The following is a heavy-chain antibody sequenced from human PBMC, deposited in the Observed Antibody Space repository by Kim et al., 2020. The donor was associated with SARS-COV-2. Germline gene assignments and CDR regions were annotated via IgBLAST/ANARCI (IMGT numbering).Heavy chain of an antibody. CDR1: GGSISSSSYY. D-gene: IGHD6-19*01. J-gene: IGHJ4*02. Sequence: SETLSLTCTVSGGSISSSSYYWGWIRQPPGKGLEWIGSIYYSGSTSYNPSLKSRVTISVDTSKNQFSLKLSSVTAADTAVYDCASRRKGSGWYNFDYWGQGTLVTVSS. V-gene: IGHV4-39*07. CDR3: ASRRKGSGWYNFDY. CDR2: IYYSGST.